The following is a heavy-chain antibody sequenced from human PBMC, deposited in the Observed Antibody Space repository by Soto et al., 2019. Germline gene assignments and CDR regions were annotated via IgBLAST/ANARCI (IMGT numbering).Heavy chain of an antibody. Sequence: QVQLQESGPGLVKPSQTLSLTCTVSGGSVSRGGYYWSWIRHYPGKGLEWIGYIRYDGRTYYDLSLKSRITRSVDTSKNEFALNLSFVTAADTAVYHCARNSHLGDLSLGYWGQGILVSVSS. CDR1: GGSVSRGGYY. V-gene: IGHV4-31*03. CDR2: IRYDGRT. J-gene: IGHJ4*02. D-gene: IGHD3-16*02. CDR3: ARNSHLGDLSLGY.